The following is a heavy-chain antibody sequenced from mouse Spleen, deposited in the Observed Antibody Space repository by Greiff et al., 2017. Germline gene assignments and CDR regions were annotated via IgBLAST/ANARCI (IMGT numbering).Heavy chain of an antibody. CDR3: ARDEGVRAWFAY. CDR1: GFTFSDYY. CDR2: ISDGGSYT. Sequence: EVKLVESGGGLVKPGGSLKLSCAASGFTFSDYYMYWVRQTPEKRLEWVATISDGGSYTYYPDSVKGRFTISRDNAKNNLYLQMSSLKSEDTAMYYCARDEGVRAWFAYWGQGTLVTVSA. V-gene: IGHV5-4*02. D-gene: IGHD2-14*01. J-gene: IGHJ3*01.